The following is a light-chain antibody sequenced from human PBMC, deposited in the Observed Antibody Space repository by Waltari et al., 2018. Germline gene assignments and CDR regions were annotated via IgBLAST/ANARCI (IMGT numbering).Light chain of an antibody. CDR3: QQYNKWPPA. V-gene: IGKV3-15*01. J-gene: IGKJ1*01. CDR2: GAS. CDR1: QSISSH. Sequence: ETVMTQSPANLSVSPGERVTLSCRASQSISSHLAWSQRKPGQAPRLLIYGASTRATGFPARFSGSGSGTEFTLTISSLQSEDFAVYFCQQYNKWPPAFGQGTKLEIK.